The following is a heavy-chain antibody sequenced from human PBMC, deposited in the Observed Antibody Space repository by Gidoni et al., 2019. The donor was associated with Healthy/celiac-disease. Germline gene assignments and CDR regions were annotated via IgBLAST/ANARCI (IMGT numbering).Heavy chain of an antibody. V-gene: IGHV3-30-3*01. CDR1: GFTFSSYA. CDR3: ARADWYFDL. Sequence: QVQLVESGGGVVQPGRSLRLSCAASGFTFSSYAMHWVRQAPGKGLEWVAVISYDGSNKYYADSVKGRFTISRDNSKNTLYLQMNSLRAEDTAVYYCARADWYFDLWGRGTLVTVSS. CDR2: ISYDGSNK. J-gene: IGHJ2*01.